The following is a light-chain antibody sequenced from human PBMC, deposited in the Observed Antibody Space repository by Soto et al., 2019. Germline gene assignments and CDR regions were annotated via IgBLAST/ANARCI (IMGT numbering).Light chain of an antibody. CDR1: SSNIGAGYE. CDR3: QSYDNSLSGMV. J-gene: IGLJ2*01. V-gene: IGLV1-40*01. Sequence: QSVLTQPPSVSGAPGLRVTISCTGSSSNIGAGYEVHWYQQLPRTAPKLLIYGNSNRPSGVPDRFSGSKSGTSASLAITGLQAEDEADYYCQSYDNSLSGMVFGGGTKVTVL. CDR2: GNS.